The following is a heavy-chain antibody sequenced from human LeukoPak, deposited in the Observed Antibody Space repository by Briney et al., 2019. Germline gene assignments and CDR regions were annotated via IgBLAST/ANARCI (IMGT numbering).Heavy chain of an antibody. CDR2: ISVSWGST. CDR3: EWAWFGESTDWFDT. D-gene: IGHD3-10*01. V-gene: IGHV3-23*01. Sequence: PGLSLRLSCASSVFPFSIYAISCVPQAPAKGPEWGSAISVSWGSTYYADSVKGRFTISRDNSKNTLYLQMNSLRCEDTALYYCEWAWFGESTDWFDTWGQGTMVIVSS. CDR1: VFPFSIYA. J-gene: IGHJ5*02.